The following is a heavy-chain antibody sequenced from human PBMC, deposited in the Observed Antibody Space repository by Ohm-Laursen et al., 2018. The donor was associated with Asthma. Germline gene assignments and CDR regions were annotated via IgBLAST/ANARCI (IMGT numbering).Heavy chain of an antibody. D-gene: IGHD4-11*01. J-gene: IGHJ3*02. CDR1: GFTFRDYY. CDR2: ISSTGSTI. CDR3: ARDLGYMTTVTTEGDAFDI. V-gene: IGHV3-11*01. Sequence: SLRLSCTAPGFTFRDYYMSWIRQAPGKGLEWVSYISSTGSTIYYADSVKGRYTISRDNAKNSLYLQMNSLRAEDTAVYYCARDLGYMTTVTTEGDAFDIWGQGTMVTVSS.